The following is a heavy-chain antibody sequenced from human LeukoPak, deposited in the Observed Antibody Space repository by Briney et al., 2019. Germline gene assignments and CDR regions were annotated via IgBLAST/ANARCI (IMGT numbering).Heavy chain of an antibody. CDR3: ATHSGFRHDY. CDR2: MNEDGSHV. Sequence: GGSLRLSCADSGFIFSNYWMSWVRQAPGKGLEWVANMNEDGSHVYYVGSVEGRFTISRDNAKSSLYLQMNSLRAEDTAVYYCATHSGFRHDYWGQGTLVTVSS. J-gene: IGHJ4*02. V-gene: IGHV3-7*01. CDR1: GFIFSNYW. D-gene: IGHD5-18*01.